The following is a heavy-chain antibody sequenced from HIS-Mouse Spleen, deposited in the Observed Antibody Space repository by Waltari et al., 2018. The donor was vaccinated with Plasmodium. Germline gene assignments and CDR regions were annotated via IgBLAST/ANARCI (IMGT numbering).Heavy chain of an antibody. Sequence: QVQLQQWGAGLLKPSETLSLTCAVYGGSFSGYYWSWIRQPQGKGLEWIGEINHSGSTNDNPSLKSRVTISVDTSKNQFSLKLSSVTAADTAVYYCARGLVGIAARNDAFDIWGQGTMVTVSS. CDR1: GGSFSGYY. J-gene: IGHJ3*02. D-gene: IGHD6-6*01. CDR2: INHSGST. V-gene: IGHV4-34*01. CDR3: ARGLVGIAARNDAFDI.